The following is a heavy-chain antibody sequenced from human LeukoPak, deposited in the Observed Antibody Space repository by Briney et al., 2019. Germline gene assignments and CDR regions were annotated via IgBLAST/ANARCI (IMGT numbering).Heavy chain of an antibody. CDR1: GGSFSGYY. J-gene: IGHJ4*02. CDR2: INHSGST. D-gene: IGHD2/OR15-2a*01. CDR3: ARAYPRIGKDY. Sequence: SETLSLTCAVYGGSFSGYYWSWIRQPPGKGLEWIGEINHSGSTNYNPSLKSRVTISVDTSKNQFSLKLSSVTAADTAVYYCARAYPRIGKDYWGQRTLVTVSS. V-gene: IGHV4-34*01.